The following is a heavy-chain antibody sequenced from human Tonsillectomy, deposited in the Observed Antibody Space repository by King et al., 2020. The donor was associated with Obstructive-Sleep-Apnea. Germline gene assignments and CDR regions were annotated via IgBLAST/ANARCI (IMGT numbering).Heavy chain of an antibody. V-gene: IGHV3-7*03. Sequence: QLVQSGGGLVQPGGSLRLSCAASGFPFSSYWMTWVRQAPGKGLEWVANIKQDGNDKYYVDSVKGRFTISRDNAKNSLFLQMNSLRAEDTAVYYCASWTVPFNRLDPWGQGTLVSVSS. CDR3: ASWTVPFNRLDP. CDR2: IKQDGNDK. J-gene: IGHJ5*02. D-gene: IGHD3/OR15-3a*01. CDR1: GFPFSSYW.